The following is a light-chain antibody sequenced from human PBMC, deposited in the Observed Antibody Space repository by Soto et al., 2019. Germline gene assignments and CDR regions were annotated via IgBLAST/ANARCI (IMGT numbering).Light chain of an antibody. CDR1: SSDVGAYEY. Sequence: QSVLTQPASVSGSPGQSTTISCTGTSSDVGAYEYVSWYQQRPGKAPKLIIYDVSNRPSGVSNRFSGSKSANTASLTISGLQAEDEADYYCCSHTTTSTPWVFGGGTKLTVL. CDR3: CSHTTTSTPWV. CDR2: DVS. J-gene: IGLJ3*02. V-gene: IGLV2-14*01.